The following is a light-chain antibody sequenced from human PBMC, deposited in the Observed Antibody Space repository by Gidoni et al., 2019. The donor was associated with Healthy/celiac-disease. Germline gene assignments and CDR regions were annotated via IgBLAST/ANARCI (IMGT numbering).Light chain of an antibody. CDR2: KDR. J-gene: IGLJ2*01. V-gene: IGLV3-25*03. CDR3: QSADSSGTYPVV. CDR1: ALPKQY. Sequence: SYELTQPPSVSASPGQTARITCSGDALPKQYAYWYQQKPGQAPVLVIYKDRERPSGIPERFSGSSSGTTVTLTISGVQAEDEADYYCQSADSSGTYPVVFGGGTKLTVL.